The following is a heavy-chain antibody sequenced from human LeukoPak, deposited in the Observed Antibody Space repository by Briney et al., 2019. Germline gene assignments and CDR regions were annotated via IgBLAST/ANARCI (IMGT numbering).Heavy chain of an antibody. CDR1: GFIFSHFS. CDR3: AREEGYGSSGYFLNYYGMDV. Sequence: GGSLRLSCAASGFIFSHFSMNWVRQAPGKGLEWVSYISSTSGTIDYVDSVKGRFTVSRDNAKGIMHLQMNGLRDEDTAVYYCAREEGYGSSGYFLNYYGMDVWGQGTTVIVSS. CDR2: ISSTSGTI. V-gene: IGHV3-48*02. D-gene: IGHD3-22*01. J-gene: IGHJ6*02.